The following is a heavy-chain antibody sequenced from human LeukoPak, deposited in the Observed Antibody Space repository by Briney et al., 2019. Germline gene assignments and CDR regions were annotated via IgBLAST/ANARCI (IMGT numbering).Heavy chain of an antibody. CDR2: ITWNGGHT. CDR1: GFIFNDYA. V-gene: IGHV3-43D*04. J-gene: IGHJ4*02. CDR3: AKDRSYNSYFDY. Sequence: GGSLRLSCEASGFIFNDYAMHWVRQVPGKGLEWVSLITWNGGHTYYADSVKGRFTISRDNIKNSLYLQMNSLRPEDTALYYCAKDRSYNSYFDYWGQGTLVTV. D-gene: IGHD5-24*01.